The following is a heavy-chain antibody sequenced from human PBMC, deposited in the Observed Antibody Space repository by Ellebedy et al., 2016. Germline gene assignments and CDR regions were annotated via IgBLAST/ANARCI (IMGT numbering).Heavy chain of an antibody. J-gene: IGHJ4*02. V-gene: IGHV1-69*04. CDR1: GGTFCSYA. D-gene: IGHD5-24*01. CDR3: ARGSRDGSIDY. Sequence: SVKVSXXASGGTFCSYAISWVRQAPGQGLEWMGRIIPILGIANYAQKFQGRVTITADKSTSTAYMELSSLRSEDTAVYYCARGSRDGSIDYWGQGTLVTVSS. CDR2: IIPILGIA.